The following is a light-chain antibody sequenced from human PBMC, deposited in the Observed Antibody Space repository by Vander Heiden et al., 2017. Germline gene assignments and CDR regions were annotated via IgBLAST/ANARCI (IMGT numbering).Light chain of an antibody. V-gene: IGKV3-20*01. CDR2: GAS. J-gene: IGKJ1*01. Sequence: ILFTQPPATLPLSPGERATLSCRASPSVSSSYLAWYQQKPGQAPRLLIYGASSRATGIPDRFSGSGSGTDFTLTISRLEPEDFAVYYCQQYGSSSWTFGQGTKVEIK. CDR3: QQYGSSSWT. CDR1: PSVSSSY.